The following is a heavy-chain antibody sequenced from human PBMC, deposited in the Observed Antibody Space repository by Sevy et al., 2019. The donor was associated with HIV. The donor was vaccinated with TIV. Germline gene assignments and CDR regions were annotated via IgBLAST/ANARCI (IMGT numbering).Heavy chain of an antibody. CDR2: INTNTGNP. J-gene: IGHJ6*02. D-gene: IGHD2-2*01. Sequence: ASVKLSCKASGYTFTSYGMNWVRQAPGQGLEWMGWINTNTGNPTYAQGFTGRFVFSLDTSVSTAYLQISSLKAEDTAIYYCARTSRGIVVVAAAQHYYGMDVWGQGTTVTVSS. CDR1: GYTFTSYG. V-gene: IGHV7-4-1*02. CDR3: ARTSRGIVVVAAAQHYYGMDV.